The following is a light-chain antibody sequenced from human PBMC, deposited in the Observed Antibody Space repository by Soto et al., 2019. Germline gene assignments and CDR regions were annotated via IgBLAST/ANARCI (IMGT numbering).Light chain of an antibody. J-gene: IGKJ4*01. Sequence: IVMTQSPDSLAVSLGERATINCKSSQSILYSSNNRNYLAWYQQKSGQPPKLLIYWASSRESGVPDRFSGSGSGIDFTLTISSLQAEDVAVYYCQQYDGTPLTFGGGTKVEIK. V-gene: IGKV4-1*01. CDR3: QQYDGTPLT. CDR1: QSILYSSNNRNY. CDR2: WAS.